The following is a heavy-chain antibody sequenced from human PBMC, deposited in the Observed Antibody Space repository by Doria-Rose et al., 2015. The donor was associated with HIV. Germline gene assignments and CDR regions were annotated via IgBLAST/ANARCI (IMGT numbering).Heavy chain of an antibody. V-gene: IGHV4-38-2*02. Sequence: ITSGHYWGWTRQPPGKGLEWIGNIHHTGDTYYNPSLNGRVTMSVDTSKNQFSLKLNSVSGADTAVYYCGRGSGYPTAWTYYDPWGQGTLVSVPS. D-gene: IGHD1-7*01. CDR1: ITSGHY. CDR2: IHHTGDT. CDR3: GRGSGYPTAWTYYDP. J-gene: IGHJ5*02.